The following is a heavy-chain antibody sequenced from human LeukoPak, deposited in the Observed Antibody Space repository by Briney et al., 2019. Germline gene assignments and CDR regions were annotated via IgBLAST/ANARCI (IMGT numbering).Heavy chain of an antibody. D-gene: IGHD6-19*01. CDR3: ARDRADSSGWFNYWYFAL. V-gene: IGHV3-53*01. J-gene: IGHJ2*01. Sequence: GGSLRLSCAASGFNVNSNYMNWVRQAPGKGLEWVLAIYSGGSTYYADSVMGRYTISRDNSKNTLYLQMNSLRTEDTAVYYCARDRADSSGWFNYWYFALWGRGTLVTVSS. CDR2: IYSGGST. CDR1: GFNVNSNY.